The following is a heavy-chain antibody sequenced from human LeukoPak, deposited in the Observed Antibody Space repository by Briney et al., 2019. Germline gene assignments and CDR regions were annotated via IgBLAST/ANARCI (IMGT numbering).Heavy chain of an antibody. Sequence: GGSLRLSCPASGCTFSSYWMSWVRQAPGKGLEWVAIIKQDGSEKYYVDSVKGRFTISRDNAKNSLYLQMNSLRAEDTAVYYCARDAVAVTTPLQIDYWGQGTLVTVSS. CDR1: GCTFSSYW. CDR2: IKQDGSEK. D-gene: IGHD4-11*01. J-gene: IGHJ4*02. CDR3: ARDAVAVTTPLQIDY. V-gene: IGHV3-7*01.